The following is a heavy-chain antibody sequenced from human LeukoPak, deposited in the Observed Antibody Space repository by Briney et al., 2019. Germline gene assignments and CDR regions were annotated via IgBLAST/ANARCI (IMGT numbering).Heavy chain of an antibody. CDR1: GGSISSGGYY. CDR2: IYYSGST. Sequence: SEALSLTCTVSGGSISSGGYYWSWIRQHPGKGLEWIWYIYYSGSTYYNPSLKSRVTISVDTSKNQFSLKLSSVTAADTAVYYCARDRNMYSSSPHYYYGMDVWGQGTTVTVSS. D-gene: IGHD6-6*01. CDR3: ARDRNMYSSSPHYYYGMDV. J-gene: IGHJ6*02. V-gene: IGHV4-31*03.